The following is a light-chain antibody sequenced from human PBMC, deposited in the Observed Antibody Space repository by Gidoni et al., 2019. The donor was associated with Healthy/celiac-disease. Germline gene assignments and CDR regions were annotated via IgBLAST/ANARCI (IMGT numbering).Light chain of an antibody. V-gene: IGKV2-28*01. J-gene: IGKJ5*01. CDR2: LGS. CDR3: MQALQTPIT. Sequence: DIVMTQSPLSLPVTPGEPASISCRSSQSLLHSNGYNYWDWYLQKPGQSPQLLIYLGSNRASGVPDRFSGSGSGTDFTLKLSRVEAEDVGVYYCMQALQTPITFGQGTRLEIK. CDR1: QSLLHSNGYNY.